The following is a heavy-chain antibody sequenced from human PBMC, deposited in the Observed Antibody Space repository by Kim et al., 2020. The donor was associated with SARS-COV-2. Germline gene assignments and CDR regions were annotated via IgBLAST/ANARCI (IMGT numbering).Heavy chain of an antibody. D-gene: IGHD3-10*01. J-gene: IGHJ6*02. Sequence: DSVKGRFTNSRDNSKNSLYLQMNSLRTEDTALYYCATEADVRGGYYYGVDVWGQGTTVTVSS. CDR3: ATEADVRGGYYYGVDV. V-gene: IGHV3-43*01.